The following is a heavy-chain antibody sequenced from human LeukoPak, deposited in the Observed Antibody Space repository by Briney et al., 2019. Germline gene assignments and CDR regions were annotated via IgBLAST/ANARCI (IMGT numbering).Heavy chain of an antibody. CDR1: GGSISSGSYY. Sequence: KSSQTLSLTCTVSGGSISSGSYYWSWIRQPAGKGLERIGRIYTSGSTNYNPSLKSRVTISVDTSKNQFSLKLSSVTAADTAVYYCARDAVVIDALDIWGRGTMVTVSS. D-gene: IGHD3-22*01. V-gene: IGHV4-61*02. CDR2: IYTSGST. J-gene: IGHJ3*02. CDR3: ARDAVVIDALDI.